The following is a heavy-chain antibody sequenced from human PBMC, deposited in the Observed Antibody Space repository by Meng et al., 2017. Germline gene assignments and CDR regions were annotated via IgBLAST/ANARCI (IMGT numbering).Heavy chain of an antibody. Sequence: QVQLHEGGAGLLKPSETLSLTCAVYGGSFSGYYWSWIRQPPGKGLEWIGEINHSGSTNYNPSLKSRVTISVDTSKNQFSLKLSSVTAADTAVYYCARVGSFLRDYWGQGTLVTVSS. D-gene: IGHD2/OR15-2a*01. CDR3: ARVGSFLRDY. V-gene: IGHV4-34*01. CDR1: GGSFSGYY. J-gene: IGHJ4*02. CDR2: INHSGST.